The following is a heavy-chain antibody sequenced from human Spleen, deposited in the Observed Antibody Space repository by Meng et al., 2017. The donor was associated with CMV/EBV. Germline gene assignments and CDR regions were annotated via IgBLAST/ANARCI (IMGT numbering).Heavy chain of an antibody. CDR1: GGSINSGDYY. Sequence: SETLSLTCTVSGGSINSGDYYWSWIRQPPGKGLEWIGSIYYSGSTYYNPSLKSRVTISVDTSKNQFSLKLSSVTTADTAVYYCARDRYPGAFDIWGQGTMVTVSS. J-gene: IGHJ3*02. D-gene: IGHD1-1*01. CDR2: IYYSGST. V-gene: IGHV4-39*07. CDR3: ARDRYPGAFDI.